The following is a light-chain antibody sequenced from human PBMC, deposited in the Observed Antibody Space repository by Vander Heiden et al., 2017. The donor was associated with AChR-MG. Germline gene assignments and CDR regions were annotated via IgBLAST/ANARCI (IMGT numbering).Light chain of an antibody. Sequence: SYELTQPPSVSVSPGQTASITCSGDTLGDKYACWYQQKPGQSHVLGIYQESKRPSGIPYRSSGSNSATTAHLTISGTEAVDESYYYCQASDRSMVFGGGTKRTVL. CDR2: QES. CDR1: TLGDKY. CDR3: QASDRSMV. J-gene: IGLJ3*02. V-gene: IGLV3-1*01.